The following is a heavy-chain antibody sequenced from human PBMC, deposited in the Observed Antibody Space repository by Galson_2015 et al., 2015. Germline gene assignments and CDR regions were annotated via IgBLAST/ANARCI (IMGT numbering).Heavy chain of an antibody. CDR2: IWSSRSNI. CDR3: ARGRYGDYVRWFAP. CDR1: GFTFSSYG. Sequence: SLRLSCAASGFTFSSYGMHWVRQAPGKGLEWVSYIWSSRSNIYYADSVKGRFTISRDNAKNSMYLQMNSLRDEDTAVYYCARGRYGDYVRWFAPWSHATLGTVAS. D-gene: IGHD4-17*01. V-gene: IGHV3-48*02. J-gene: IGHJ5*02.